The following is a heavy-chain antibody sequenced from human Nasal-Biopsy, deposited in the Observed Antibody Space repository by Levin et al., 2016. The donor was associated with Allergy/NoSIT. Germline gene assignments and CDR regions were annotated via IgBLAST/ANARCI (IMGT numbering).Heavy chain of an antibody. Sequence: GESLKISCAASGFTFSNYGIHWVRQTADMGLEWVAVLWNDGIHEAYRDSVKGRFTVSRDNSKNTVFLQMDSLRVEDTAMYYCTRDGIQQWSYVGLYDMWGQGTLVTVSS. CDR1: GFTFSNYG. V-gene: IGHV3-33*01. CDR3: TRDGIQQWSYVGLYDM. J-gene: IGHJ3*02. D-gene: IGHD5-18*01. CDR2: LWNDGIHE.